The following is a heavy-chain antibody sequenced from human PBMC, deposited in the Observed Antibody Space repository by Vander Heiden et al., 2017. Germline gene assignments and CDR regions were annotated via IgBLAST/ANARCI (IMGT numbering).Heavy chain of an antibody. CDR2: IYYSGST. D-gene: IGHD3-3*01. J-gene: IGHJ4*02. CDR3: AKEPTYDVWSGSLSD. Sequence: QVQLQESGPGLVKPSETLSLTCTVSGGSISSYYWSWIRQPPGKGLEWIGYIYYSGSTNYNPARKSRVTISVDTAKNKASMKLSSVTAAETALYYCAKEPTYDVWSGSLSDWSQGTMVTVCS. CDR1: GGSISSYY. V-gene: IGHV4-59*01.